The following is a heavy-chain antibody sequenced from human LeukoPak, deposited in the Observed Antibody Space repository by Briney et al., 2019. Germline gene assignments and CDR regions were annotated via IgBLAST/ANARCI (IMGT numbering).Heavy chain of an antibody. CDR2: ISGSGGST. Sequence: GGSLRLSCAASGFTFSSYAMSWVRQAPGKGLEWVSAISGSGGSTYYADSVKGRFTISRDNSKNTLYLQMNSLRAEDTAVYYCAKVNAVIISRASFYFDYWGQGTLVTVSS. CDR1: GFTFSSYA. CDR3: AKVNAVIISRASFYFDY. V-gene: IGHV3-23*01. J-gene: IGHJ4*02. D-gene: IGHD3-3*01.